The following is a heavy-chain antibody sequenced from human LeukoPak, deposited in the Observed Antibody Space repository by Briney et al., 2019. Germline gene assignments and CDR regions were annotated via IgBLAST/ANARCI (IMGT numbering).Heavy chain of an antibody. J-gene: IGHJ4*02. CDR1: GFSFSDAW. CDR2: IESKTDGGTT. D-gene: IGHD3-10*01. CDR3: TTYGSGRKFDY. V-gene: IGHV3-15*04. Sequence: PGGSLRLSCAVSGFSFSDAWMSWVRQTPGTGLEWVGRIESKTDGGTTDYAALVKGRFTISRDDSTNTLYLQMNSLKSEDTAVYYCTTYGSGRKFDYWGQGVLVTVSS.